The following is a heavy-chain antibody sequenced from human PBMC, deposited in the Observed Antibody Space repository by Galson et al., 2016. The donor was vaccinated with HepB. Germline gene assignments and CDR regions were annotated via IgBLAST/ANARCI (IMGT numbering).Heavy chain of an antibody. CDR3: ARLGDPNFNPQAATLAPHYFDY. V-gene: IGHV5-51*03. J-gene: IGHJ4*02. CDR2: IYPDDSST. CDR1: GYGFAGYW. Sequence: QSGAEVKKPGESLKISCKGSGYGFAGYWIGWVRQMPGEGLEWMGIIYPDDSSTGYSPSLLGQVTFSVDKSISTAYLHWISLKASDTAMYYCARLGDPNFNPQAATLAPHYFDYWGQGTLVTVSS. D-gene: IGHD3-10*01.